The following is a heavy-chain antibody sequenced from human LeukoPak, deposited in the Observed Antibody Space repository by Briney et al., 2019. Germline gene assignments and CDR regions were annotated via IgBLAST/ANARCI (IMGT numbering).Heavy chain of an antibody. CDR3: ATSPHSSSMYYFDY. CDR2: ISGSGGST. V-gene: IGHV3-23*01. D-gene: IGHD6-13*01. J-gene: IGHJ4*02. Sequence: GGTLRLSCAASGFTFSSYGMSWVRQAPGKGLEWVSAISGSGGSTYYADSVKGRFTISRDNSKNTLYLQMNSLRAEDTAVYYCATSPHSSSMYYFDYWGQGTLVTVSS. CDR1: GFTFSSYG.